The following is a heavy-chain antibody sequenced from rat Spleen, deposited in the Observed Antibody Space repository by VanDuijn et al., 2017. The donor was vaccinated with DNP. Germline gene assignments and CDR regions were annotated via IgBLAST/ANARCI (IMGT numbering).Heavy chain of an antibody. CDR2: ISTGGSNT. Sequence: EVQLVESGGGLVQPGRSMKLSCAASGFTFRNYYMAWVRQAPTQGLEWLASISTGGSNTYYRDSVKGRVTISRDDAKSTLYLQMDRLRSEDTATYYCVRSMMVTRGYAMDAWGQGTSVTVSS. J-gene: IGHJ4*01. CDR3: VRSMMVTRGYAMDA. D-gene: IGHD1-12*03. V-gene: IGHV5-25*01. CDR1: GFTFRNYY.